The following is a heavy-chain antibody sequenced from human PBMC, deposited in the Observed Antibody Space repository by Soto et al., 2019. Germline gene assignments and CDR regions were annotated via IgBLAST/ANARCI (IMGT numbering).Heavy chain of an antibody. CDR3: VRDVGFDYIN. CDR2: IKQDESEK. Sequence: EVQLVESGGGLVQPGGSLRISCKGSGFSFSSYWMSWVRQGPGKGLEGVASIKQDESEKYYVDSVKGRFTISRDNVDDSVFLHMNSLSAEDTAVYFCVRDVGFDYINWGQGTLVTVSS. J-gene: IGHJ4*02. CDR1: GFSFSSYW. V-gene: IGHV3-7*01. D-gene: IGHD3-10*01.